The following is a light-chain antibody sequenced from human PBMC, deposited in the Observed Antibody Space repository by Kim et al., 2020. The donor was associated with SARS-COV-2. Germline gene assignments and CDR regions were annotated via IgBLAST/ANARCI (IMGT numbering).Light chain of an antibody. Sequence: QAVLTQPPSASGTPGQRVTISCSGSSSDIGSNYVSWYQQLPGTAPKLLIYSNSERPSGVPDRFSGSKSGTSASLAISGLRSKDEADYYCVTWDDSLSGPVFGGGTQLTVL. J-gene: IGLJ3*02. CDR2: SNS. V-gene: IGLV1-47*02. CDR1: SSDIGSNY. CDR3: VTWDDSLSGPV.